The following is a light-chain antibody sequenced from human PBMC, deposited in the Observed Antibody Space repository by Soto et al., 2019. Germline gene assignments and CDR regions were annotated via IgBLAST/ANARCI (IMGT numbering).Light chain of an antibody. J-gene: IGKJ3*01. V-gene: IGKV4-1*01. CDR2: WAS. CDR1: QSVLYSSNNKNY. Sequence: DIVMTQSPDSLAVSLGERATINCKSSQSVLYSSNNKNYLAWYQQKPGQSPKLLIYWASTRESGVPDRFSGSGSGTDFTLTISSLQAEDVAVYYCQQYYTAPTFGPGTKVDFK. CDR3: QQYYTAPT.